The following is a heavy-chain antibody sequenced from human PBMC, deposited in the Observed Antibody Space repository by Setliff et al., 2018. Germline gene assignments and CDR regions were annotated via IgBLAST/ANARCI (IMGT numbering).Heavy chain of an antibody. V-gene: IGHV3-7*03. CDR2: IKRDGREI. CDR3: AREGRGVYYHYYYMDV. CDR1: GFTFSSYW. D-gene: IGHD3-10*01. J-gene: IGHJ6*03. Sequence: GSLRLSCAASGFTFSSYWMSWVRQAPGKGLEWVANIKRDGREIYYVDSVKGRFTISRDNAKNSLYLQMNSLRAEDTAVYYCAREGRGVYYHYYYMDVWGKGTTVTVSS.